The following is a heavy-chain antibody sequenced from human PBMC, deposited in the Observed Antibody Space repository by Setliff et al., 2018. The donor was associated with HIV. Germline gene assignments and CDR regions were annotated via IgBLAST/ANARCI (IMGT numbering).Heavy chain of an antibody. Sequence: ASVKVSCKPSRQSFTNYDIHWLRRASGQGLEWMGWMNPKSGVSGSALKFHDRVTMTRDTSTLTLYMELSSLTSEDTAVYYCARAKAVGGVIITGGLDVWGQGTKVTVS. CDR3: ARAKAVGGVIITGGLDV. V-gene: IGHV1-8*01. CDR1: RQSFTNYD. D-gene: IGHD3-16*02. J-gene: IGHJ6*02. CDR2: MNPKSGVS.